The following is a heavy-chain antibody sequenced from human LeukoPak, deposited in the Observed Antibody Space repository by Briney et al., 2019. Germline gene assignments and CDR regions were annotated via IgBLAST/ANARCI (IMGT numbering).Heavy chain of an antibody. V-gene: IGHV3-23*01. D-gene: IGHD2-21*02. J-gene: IGHJ4*02. CDR1: GFTFGSYA. Sequence: GGSLRLSWAASGFTFGSYAMSWVRQAPGKGLEWVSAISGSGGSTYYADSVKGRFTISRDNSKNTLYLQMNSLRAEDTAVYYCAKDLVVVTAIPLGYWGQGTLVTVSS. CDR3: AKDLVVVTAIPLGY. CDR2: ISGSGGST.